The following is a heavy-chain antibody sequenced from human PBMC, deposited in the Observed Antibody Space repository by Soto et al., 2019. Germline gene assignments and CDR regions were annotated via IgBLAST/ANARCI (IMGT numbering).Heavy chain of an antibody. CDR1: GLSFSDSG. D-gene: IGHD6-13*01. J-gene: IGHJ4*02. CDR2: IRTKSNHYAT. V-gene: IGHV3-73*01. CDR3: TRLHFIVEPGINY. Sequence: PVGSLRLSCAASGLSFSDSGIHWVRQASGKGLEWVGRIRTKSNHYATAYAASVKGRFTISRDDSRNTAYLQMNSLETEDTAVYYCTRLHFIVEPGINYWGQGTLVTVSS.